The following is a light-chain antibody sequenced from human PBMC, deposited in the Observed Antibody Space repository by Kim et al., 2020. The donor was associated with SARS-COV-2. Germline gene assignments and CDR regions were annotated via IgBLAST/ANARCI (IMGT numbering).Light chain of an antibody. J-gene: IGLJ3*02. CDR3: ATWDDSLNAWV. Sequence: QSVLTQQPSASGTPGQRVTISCSGSNSNIGVNTVNWYQQFPGTAPKLLIYRNNQRPSGVPDRFSGSKSGTSASLALSGLLSEDEADYYCATWDDSLNAWVFGGGTQLTVL. V-gene: IGLV1-44*01. CDR1: NSNIGVNT. CDR2: RNN.